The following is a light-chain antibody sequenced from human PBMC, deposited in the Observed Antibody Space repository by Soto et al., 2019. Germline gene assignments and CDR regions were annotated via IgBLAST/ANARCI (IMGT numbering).Light chain of an antibody. CDR2: EVS. J-gene: IGLJ1*01. CDR1: SSDVGGYNY. Sequence: QSALTQPASVSWSPGQSITISCTGTSSDVGGYNYVSWYQQHPGKAPKLMIYEVSNRPSGGSNRFAGSKSANTASLTISGLHAQDEADYHCSSYTTSSTPGVFGTGTKVTVL. CDR3: SSYTTSSTPGV. V-gene: IGLV2-14*01.